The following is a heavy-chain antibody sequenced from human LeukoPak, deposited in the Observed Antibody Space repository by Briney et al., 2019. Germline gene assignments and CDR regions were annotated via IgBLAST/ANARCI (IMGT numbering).Heavy chain of an antibody. D-gene: IGHD4/OR15-4a*01. CDR1: GFTVKDNF. J-gene: IGHJ4*02. V-gene: IGHV3-66*01. CDR2: LYSGGAT. CDR3: TRDSANYHFAY. Sequence: GGSLRLSCAASGFTVKDNFMSWVRQAPGKGLEWVSVLYSGGATYYADSVKGRFTISRDNLKNIVFLQMNALRTEDTAFYYCTRDSANYHFAYWGQGALVTVSS.